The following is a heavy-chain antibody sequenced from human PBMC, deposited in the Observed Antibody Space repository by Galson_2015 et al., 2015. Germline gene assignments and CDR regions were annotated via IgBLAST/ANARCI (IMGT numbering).Heavy chain of an antibody. V-gene: IGHV3-48*03. J-gene: IGHJ4*02. CDR2: ISSSGSTI. Sequence: SLRLSCAASGFTFSSYEMNWVRQAPGKGLEWVSYISSSGSTIYYADSVKGRFTISRDNAKNSLYLQMNSLRAEDTAVYYCARSNQRTGPAPHFDYWGQGTLVTVSS. CDR3: ARSNQRTGPAPHFDY. D-gene: IGHD2-2*01. CDR1: GFTFSSYE.